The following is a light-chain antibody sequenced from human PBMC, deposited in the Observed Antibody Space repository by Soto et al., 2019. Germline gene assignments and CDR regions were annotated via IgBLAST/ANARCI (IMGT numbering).Light chain of an antibody. CDR3: QQRSTWIT. CDR2: DAS. J-gene: IGKJ5*01. V-gene: IGKV3-11*01. CDR1: QSVSSY. Sequence: EIVSTQSPATLSLSPGERAALSCRASQSVSSYLAWYQQKPGQAPRLLIYDASNRATGIPARFSGSGSGTDFPLTISSLAPEDFAVYYCQQRSTWITFGQGTRLEIK.